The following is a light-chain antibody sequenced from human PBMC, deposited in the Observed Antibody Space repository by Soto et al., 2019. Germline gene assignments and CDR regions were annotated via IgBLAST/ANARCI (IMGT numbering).Light chain of an antibody. CDR3: QQYGSSPGT. CDR1: QSVASNY. J-gene: IGKJ1*01. V-gene: IGKV3-20*01. Sequence: EIVWTQSPGTVSLSPGERVTLSCRASQSVASNYLAWYQQKPGQAPRLLTFGASTRATGVPDRFSGSGSGTDFALTISRVEPEDFAIYFCQQYGSSPGTFGQGTKVDIK. CDR2: GAS.